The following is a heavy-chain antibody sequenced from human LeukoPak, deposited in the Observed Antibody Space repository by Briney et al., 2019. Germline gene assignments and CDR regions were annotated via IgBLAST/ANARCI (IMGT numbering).Heavy chain of an antibody. CDR3: ARGPGDYGDFNWFDR. CDR2: IIPIFGIT. D-gene: IGHD4-17*01. V-gene: IGHV1-69*13. Sequence: ASVKVSCKSSGGTFSTYAVTWVRQAPGQGLECIGGIIPIFGITNYAQKFQGRVTITADESTSTVFMDLSSLRSEDMALYYCARGPGDYGDFNWFDRWGQGTLVTVSS. CDR1: GGTFSTYA. J-gene: IGHJ5*02.